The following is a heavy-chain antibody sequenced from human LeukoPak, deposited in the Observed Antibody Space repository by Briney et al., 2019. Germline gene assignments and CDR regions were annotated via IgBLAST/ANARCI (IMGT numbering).Heavy chain of an antibody. CDR1: GYTFTSYG. V-gene: IGHV1-18*01. J-gene: IGHJ4*02. CDR2: LTPYNGDT. D-gene: IGHD3-3*01. CDR3: ARDDFWGGYYVFDY. Sequence: ASVKVSCKASGYTFTSYGLSWVRQAPGQGLEWMGWLTPYNGDTNYAQKFQGRVTMTTDTSTTTAYMELRSLTSDDTVVYYCARDDFWGGYYVFDYWGQGTLVTVSS.